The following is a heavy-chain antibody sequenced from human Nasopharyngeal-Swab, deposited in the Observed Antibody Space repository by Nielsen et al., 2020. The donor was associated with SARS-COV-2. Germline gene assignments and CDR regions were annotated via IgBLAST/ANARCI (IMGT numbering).Heavy chain of an antibody. CDR3: AREAMVRGKPTIYYYYGMDV. D-gene: IGHD3-10*01. Sequence: GESLKISCAASGFTFSSDWMHWVRQAPGKGLVWVSRINSDGSSTSYADSVKGRFTISRDNAKKTLYLQMNSLRAEDTAVYCCAREAMVRGKPTIYYYYGMDVWGQGTTVTVSS. V-gene: IGHV3-74*01. CDR1: GFTFSSDW. CDR2: INSDGSST. J-gene: IGHJ6*02.